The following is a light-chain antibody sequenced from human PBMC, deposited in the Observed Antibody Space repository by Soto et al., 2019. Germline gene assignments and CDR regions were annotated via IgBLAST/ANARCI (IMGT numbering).Light chain of an antibody. V-gene: IGLV2-23*01. CDR3: FSYAGRDTLVV. CDR1: SSDLGSYNL. Sequence: QSALTQPASVSGSPGQSITISCTGTSSDLGSYNLVSWYQHHPGKAPKLIIYEATKRPSGISSRFSGSKSGYTASLTISGLQGEDEAFYSCFSYAGRDTLVVSGGGTQLTVL. J-gene: IGLJ2*01. CDR2: EAT.